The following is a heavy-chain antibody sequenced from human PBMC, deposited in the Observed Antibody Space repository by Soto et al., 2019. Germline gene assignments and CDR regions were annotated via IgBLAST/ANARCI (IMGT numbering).Heavy chain of an antibody. J-gene: IGHJ3*02. V-gene: IGHV3-23*01. D-gene: IGHD3-10*01. CDR3: AKDRGAMVRAGAFDI. CDR1: GFTFSSYA. CDR2: ISGSGGST. Sequence: GGSLRLSCAASGFTFSSYAMSWVRQAPGKGLEWVSAISGSGGSTYYADSVKGRFTISRDNSKNTLYLQMNNLRAEDTAVYYCAKDRGAMVRAGAFDIWGQGTMVTVSS.